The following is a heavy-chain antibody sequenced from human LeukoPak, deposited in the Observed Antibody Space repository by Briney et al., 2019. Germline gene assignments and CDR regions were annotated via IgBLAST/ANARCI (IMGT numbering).Heavy chain of an antibody. V-gene: IGHV4-59*01. J-gene: IGHJ3*02. CDR2: IYYSGST. Sequence: SETLSLTCTVSGGSISSYYWSWIRQPPGKGLEWIGYIYYSGSTNYNPSLKSRVTISVDTSKNQFSLKLSSVTAADTAVYYCARGQLAYCGGDCSDAFDIWGQGTMVTVSS. CDR3: ARGQLAYCGGDCSDAFDI. D-gene: IGHD2-21*02. CDR1: GGSISSYY.